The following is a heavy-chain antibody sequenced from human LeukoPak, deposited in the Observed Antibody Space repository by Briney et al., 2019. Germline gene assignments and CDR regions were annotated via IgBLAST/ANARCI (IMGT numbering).Heavy chain of an antibody. CDR2: ISAYNGNT. V-gene: IGHV1-18*01. J-gene: IGHJ4*02. CDR1: GYTFTSYG. D-gene: IGHD3-22*01. CDR3: ARDVGYDSSWYFDY. Sequence: ASVKVSCKASGYTFTSYGIIWVRQAPGQGLEWMGWISAYNGNTNYAQKLQGRVTMTTDTSTSTAYMELRSLRSDDTAVYYCARDVGYDSSWYFDYWGQGTLVTVSS.